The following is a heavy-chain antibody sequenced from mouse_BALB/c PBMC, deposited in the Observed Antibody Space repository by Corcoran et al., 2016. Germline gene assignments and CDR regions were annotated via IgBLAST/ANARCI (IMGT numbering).Heavy chain of an antibody. D-gene: IGHD4-1*02. V-gene: IGHV1S29*02. CDR1: GYTFTDYN. J-gene: IGHJ3*01. CDR3: ARGSNWALAY. Sequence: EVQLQQSGPELVKPGASVKISCKASGYTFTDYNMHGVKQSHGKSLEWIGYIYPYNGGTGYNQKVKSKATLTVDNSSSTAYMEHRSLTSEDSAVYYWARGSNWALAYWGQGTLVTVSA. CDR2: IYPYNGGT.